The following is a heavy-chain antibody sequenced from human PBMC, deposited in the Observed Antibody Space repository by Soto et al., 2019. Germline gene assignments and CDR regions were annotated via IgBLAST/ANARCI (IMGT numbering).Heavy chain of an antibody. J-gene: IGHJ4*02. V-gene: IGHV1-46*01. CDR2: INPSGGYT. CDR3: ARSSGSGYYALSY. D-gene: IGHD3-22*01. CDR1: GYTFTSYY. Sequence: ASVKVSCKASGYTFTSYYMNWVRQAPGQGLEWLGIINPSGGYTTYAQRFLGRVTMTSDTSTSTVHMKLGSLTSEDTAVYYCARSSGSGYYALSYWGQGTLVTSPQ.